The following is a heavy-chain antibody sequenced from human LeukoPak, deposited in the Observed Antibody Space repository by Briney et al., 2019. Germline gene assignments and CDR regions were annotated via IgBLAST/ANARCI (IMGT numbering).Heavy chain of an antibody. Sequence: GGSLRLSCAASGFTFSSYSMNWVRQAPGKGLEWVSSSSSSSYIYYADSVKGRFTISRDNAKNSLYLQMNSLRAEDTAVYYCARDRGLYGSGSSSFDYWGQGTLVTVSS. CDR2: SSSSSYI. D-gene: IGHD3-10*01. CDR1: GFTFSSYS. V-gene: IGHV3-21*01. CDR3: ARDRGLYGSGSSSFDY. J-gene: IGHJ4*02.